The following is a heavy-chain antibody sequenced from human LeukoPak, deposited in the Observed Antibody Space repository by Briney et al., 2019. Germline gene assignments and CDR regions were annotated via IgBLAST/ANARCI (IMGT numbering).Heavy chain of an antibody. Sequence: ASVKVSCKASGYTFSDDYIHWVRQAPGQGLEWMGWINPKSGDTKYAQKFQGGVTMTRDTAISTVYMELSRLRSDDTAVYYCARVLGATPPPFDYWGQGTLVTVSS. CDR1: GYTFSDDY. J-gene: IGHJ4*02. CDR2: INPKSGDT. D-gene: IGHD1-26*01. V-gene: IGHV1-2*02. CDR3: ARVLGATPPPFDY.